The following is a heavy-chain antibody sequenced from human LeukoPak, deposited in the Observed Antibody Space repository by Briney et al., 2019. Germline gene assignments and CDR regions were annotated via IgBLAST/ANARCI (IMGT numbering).Heavy chain of an antibody. D-gene: IGHD2-2*01. CDR2: INHSGST. Sequence: PSETLSLTCAVYGGSFSGYYWSWIRQPPGKGLEWIGEINHSGSTNYNPSLKSRVTISVDTSKNQFSLKLSSVTAADTAVYYCARSSVWGYCSSTSCPTNWFDPWGQGTLVTVSS. J-gene: IGHJ5*02. CDR1: GGSFSGYY. V-gene: IGHV4-34*01. CDR3: ARSSVWGYCSSTSCPTNWFDP.